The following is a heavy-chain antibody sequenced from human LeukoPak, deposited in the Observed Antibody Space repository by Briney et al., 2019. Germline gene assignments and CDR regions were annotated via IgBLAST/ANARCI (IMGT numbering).Heavy chain of an antibody. Sequence: GGSLRLSCAASGFTFSSFSMSWVRQAPGKGLEWVSTISGSGGSTYYADSVKGRFTISRDNSKNTLDLQMNSLRDEDTAVYYCAKWDSISWSNYWGQGTLVTVSS. CDR2: ISGSGGST. D-gene: IGHD6-13*01. CDR3: AKWDSISWSNY. CDR1: GFTFSSFS. V-gene: IGHV3-23*01. J-gene: IGHJ4*02.